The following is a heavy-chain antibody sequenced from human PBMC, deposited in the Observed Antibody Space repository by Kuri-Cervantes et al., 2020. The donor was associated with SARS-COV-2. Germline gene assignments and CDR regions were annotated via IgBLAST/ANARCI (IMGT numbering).Heavy chain of an antibody. CDR2: INSDGSST. V-gene: IGHV3-74*01. D-gene: IGHD6-19*01. CDR3: AREVDNRVAVAATFDS. Sequence: GGSLRLSCAASGFTFSSYWMHWVRQAPGKGLVWVSRINSDGSSTSYADSVKGRFTISRDNAKNTLYLQMNSLRAEDTAVYYCAREVDNRVAVAATFDSWGQGTLVTVSS. CDR1: GFTFSSYW. J-gene: IGHJ4*02.